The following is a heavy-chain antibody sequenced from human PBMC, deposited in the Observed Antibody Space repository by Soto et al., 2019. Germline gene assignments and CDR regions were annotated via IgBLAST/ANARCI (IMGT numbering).Heavy chain of an antibody. CDR3: TRSYDFYTYWFDP. CDR1: GFTFGDYA. J-gene: IGHJ5*02. CDR2: IRSKAYGGTT. Sequence: SLILSCTASGFTFGDYAMSLFRQAPGKGLEWVGFIRSKAYGGTTEYAASVKGRFTISRDDSKSIAYLQMNSLKTEDTAVYYCTRSYDFYTYWFDPWGQGTLVTVSS. V-gene: IGHV3-49*03. D-gene: IGHD3-3*01.